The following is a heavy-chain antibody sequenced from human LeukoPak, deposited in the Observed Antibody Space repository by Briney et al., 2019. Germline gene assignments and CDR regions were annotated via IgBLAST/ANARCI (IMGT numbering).Heavy chain of an antibody. Sequence: PGGSLRLSCAASGFTFSSYAMSWVRQAPGKGLEWVSTISDSGDSTYYADSVKGQFTISRDNSKNTVYLQMNRLRAEDTDVYYCAKDLKIFGVVTLFDYWGQGTLVTVSS. CDR1: GFTFSSYA. CDR3: AKDLKIFGVVTLFDY. V-gene: IGHV3-23*01. CDR2: ISDSGDST. D-gene: IGHD3-3*01. J-gene: IGHJ4*02.